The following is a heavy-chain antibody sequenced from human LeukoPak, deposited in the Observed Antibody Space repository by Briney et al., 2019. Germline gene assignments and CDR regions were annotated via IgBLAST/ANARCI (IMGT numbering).Heavy chain of an antibody. Sequence: QTGGSLGLSCAASGFTFSNYWMTWVRQAPGKGLEWVANINRDGSERYYVDSVKGRFTISRDDAKSSLYLQMNSLRAEDTAVYYCARGPNSNWSGLDFWGQGTLLTVSS. D-gene: IGHD6-6*01. V-gene: IGHV3-7*01. CDR2: INRDGSER. J-gene: IGHJ4*02. CDR3: ARGPNSNWSGLDF. CDR1: GFTFSNYW.